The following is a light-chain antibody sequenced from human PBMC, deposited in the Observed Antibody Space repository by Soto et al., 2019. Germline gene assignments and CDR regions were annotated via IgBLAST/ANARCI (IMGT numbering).Light chain of an antibody. V-gene: IGLV2-14*01. CDR1: SSDVGGYNY. CDR3: SSYTSSSTLYV. Sequence: QSALTQPAPVSGSPGQSITISCTGTSSDVGGYNYVSWYRQHPGKAPKLMIYDVSNRPSGVSNRFSGSKSGNTASLTISGLQAEDEADYYCSSYTSSSTLYVFGSGTKLTVL. J-gene: IGLJ1*01. CDR2: DVS.